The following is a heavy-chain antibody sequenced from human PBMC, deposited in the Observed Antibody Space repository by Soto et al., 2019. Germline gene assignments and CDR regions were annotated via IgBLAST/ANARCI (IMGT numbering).Heavy chain of an antibody. Sequence: GGSLRLSCAASGITFSSYGMHWVRQAPGKGLEWVAVIWYDGSNKDYADSVKGRFTISRDNSKNTLYLQMNSLRAEDTAVYYCAMAPAARTILDYWGQGTLVTVSS. CDR2: IWYDGSNK. J-gene: IGHJ4*02. CDR3: AMAPAARTILDY. V-gene: IGHV3-33*01. D-gene: IGHD2-2*01. CDR1: GITFSSYG.